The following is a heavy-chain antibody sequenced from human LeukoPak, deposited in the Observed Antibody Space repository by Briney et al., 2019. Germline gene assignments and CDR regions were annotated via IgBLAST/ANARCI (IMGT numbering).Heavy chain of an antibody. J-gene: IGHJ4*02. V-gene: IGHV1-2*06. D-gene: IGHD1-26*01. CDR1: GYTFTGYY. CDR3: ARGVVGATTIDY. CDR2: INPNSGGT. Sequence: ASVKVSCKASGYTFTGYYMHWVRQAPGQGLEWMGRINPNSGGTNYAQKFQGRVTMTRDTSISTAYMELSRLRSDDTAVYYCARGVVGATTIDYWGQGTLVTVSS.